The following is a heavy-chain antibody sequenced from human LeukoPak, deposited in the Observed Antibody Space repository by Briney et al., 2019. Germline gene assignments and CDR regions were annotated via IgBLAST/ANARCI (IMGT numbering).Heavy chain of an antibody. D-gene: IGHD3-22*01. CDR3: TTDLVDSRGYYNRFDY. Sequence: PGGSLRLSCAASGFTFSNAWMSWVRQAPGKGLEWVGRIKSKTDGGSTDYAAPVKGRFTISRDDSKNTLYLQMNSLKPEDTAVYSCTTDLVDSRGYYNRFDYWGQGTLVTVSS. J-gene: IGHJ4*02. CDR1: GFTFSNAW. CDR2: IKSKTDGGST. V-gene: IGHV3-15*01.